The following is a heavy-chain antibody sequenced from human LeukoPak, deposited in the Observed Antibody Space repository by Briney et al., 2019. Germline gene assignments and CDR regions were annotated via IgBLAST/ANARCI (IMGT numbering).Heavy chain of an antibody. CDR2: INSDGSST. J-gene: IGHJ5*02. D-gene: IGHD3-22*01. V-gene: IGHV3-74*01. CDR1: GFTFSSYW. Sequence: PGGSLRLSCAASGFTFSSYWMHWVRQAPGKGLVWVSRINSDGSSTSYADSVKGRFTISRDNAKNTLYLQMNSLRAEDTAVYYCARDWYYYDSSGSVDPWGQGTLVTVSS. CDR3: ARDWYYYDSSGSVDP.